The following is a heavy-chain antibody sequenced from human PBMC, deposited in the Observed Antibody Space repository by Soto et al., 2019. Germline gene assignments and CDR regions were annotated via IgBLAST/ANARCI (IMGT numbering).Heavy chain of an antibody. CDR3: ARDVVGGTVFFGYLDY. Sequence: QVQLVEAGGCVVPPGRSLRLSCAVSEIIFSGYGMHWVRQAPGKGLEGVAVIRFDGSNIHYADSVKGRFTISRNNSKNTLYLQMDSLRAEDTAVYYCARDVVGGTVFFGYLDYRGQGSRVTVS. D-gene: IGHD1-26*01. CDR1: EIIFSGYG. V-gene: IGHV3-33*01. CDR2: IRFDGSNI. J-gene: IGHJ4*02.